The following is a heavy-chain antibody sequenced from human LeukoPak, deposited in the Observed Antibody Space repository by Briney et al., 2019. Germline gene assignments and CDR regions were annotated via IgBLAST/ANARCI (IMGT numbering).Heavy chain of an antibody. CDR2: IYYSGST. V-gene: IGHV4-31*03. CDR3: ASILYSSGYPRIDY. D-gene: IGHD3-22*01. CDR1: GGSISSGGYY. J-gene: IGHJ4*02. Sequence: SQTLSLTCTVSGGSISSGGYYWSWIRQHPGKGLEWIGYIYYSGSTNYNPSLKSRVTISVDTSKNQFSLKLSSVTAADTAVYYCASILYSSGYPRIDYWGQGTLVTVSS.